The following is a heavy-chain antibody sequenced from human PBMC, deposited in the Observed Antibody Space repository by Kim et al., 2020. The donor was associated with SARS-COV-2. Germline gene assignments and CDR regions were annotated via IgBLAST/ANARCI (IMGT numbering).Heavy chain of an antibody. V-gene: IGHV3-15*01. CDR2: KSDGEAT. Sequence: KSDGEATDYAAPVKGRFTISRDDSENPLSLQMDSLKTEGTAVYFCTAGTAYWGQGTLVTVSS. J-gene: IGHJ4*02. CDR3: TAGTAY.